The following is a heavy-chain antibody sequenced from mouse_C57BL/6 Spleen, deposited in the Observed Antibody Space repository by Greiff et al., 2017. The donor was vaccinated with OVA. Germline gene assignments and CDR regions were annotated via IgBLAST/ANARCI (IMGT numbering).Heavy chain of an antibody. D-gene: IGHD2-1*01. CDR1: GYAFSSSW. CDR3: ARERDGNYDYAMDY. Sequence: QVTLKVSGPELVKPGASVKISCKASGYAFSSSWMNWVKQRPGKGLEWIGRIYPGDGDTNYNGKFKGKATLTADKSSSTAYMQLSSLTSEDSAVYFCARERDGNYDYAMDYWGQGTSVTVSS. J-gene: IGHJ4*01. CDR2: IYPGDGDT. V-gene: IGHV1-82*01.